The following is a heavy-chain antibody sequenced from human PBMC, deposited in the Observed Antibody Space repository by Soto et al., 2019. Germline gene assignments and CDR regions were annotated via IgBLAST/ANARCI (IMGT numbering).Heavy chain of an antibody. CDR1: GYTFTGYY. Sequence: ASVKVSCKASGYTFTGYYMHWVRQAPGQGLEWMGWINPNSGGTNYAQKFQGRVTMTRDTSISTAYMELSRLRSDDTAVYYCARDGEYYVIFTGWHYWGQGTLVTVS. D-gene: IGHD3-9*01. CDR3: ARDGEYYVIFTGWHY. V-gene: IGHV1-2*02. CDR2: INPNSGGT. J-gene: IGHJ4*02.